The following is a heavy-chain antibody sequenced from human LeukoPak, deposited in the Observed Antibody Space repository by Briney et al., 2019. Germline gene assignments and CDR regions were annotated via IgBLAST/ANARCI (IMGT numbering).Heavy chain of an antibody. V-gene: IGHV4-38-2*01. CDR3: ARHYSSGWYPFDY. D-gene: IGHD6-19*01. CDR1: GFSITSGYY. J-gene: IGHJ4*02. Sequence: SETLSLTCAVSGFSITSGYYWGWIRQPPGKGLEWIGSIYHSGDRNFNPSLKSRVSISVDTSNNQFSLELSSVTAADTAVYYCARHYSSGWYPFDYWGQGTLVTVSS. CDR2: IYHSGDR.